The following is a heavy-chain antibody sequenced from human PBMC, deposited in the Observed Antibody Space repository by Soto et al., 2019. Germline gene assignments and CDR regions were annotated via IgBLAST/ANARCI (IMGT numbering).Heavy chain of an antibody. CDR3: AREGVRDGYNMGAFDI. D-gene: IGHD5-12*01. CDR1: GFTVSSNY. V-gene: IGHV3-53*01. CDR2: IYSGGST. J-gene: IGHJ3*02. Sequence: PGGSLRLSCAASGFTVSSNYMSWVRQAPGKGLEWVSVIYSGGSTYYADSVKGRFTISRDNSKNTLYLQMNSLRAEDTAVYYCAREGVRDGYNMGAFDIWGQGTMVT.